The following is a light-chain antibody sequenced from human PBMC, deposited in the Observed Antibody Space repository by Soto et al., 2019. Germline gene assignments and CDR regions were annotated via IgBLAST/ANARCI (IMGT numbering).Light chain of an antibody. Sequence: DIQMTQSPSTLSGSVGCRVTITCRASQTISSWLAWYQQKQGKAPKLLIYKASTLKSGVPSRFSGSGYGTEFNLTISSLQPDDFATYYCQHYNSYSEAFGQGTKVDIK. CDR2: KAS. CDR3: QHYNSYSEA. J-gene: IGKJ1*01. CDR1: QTISSW. V-gene: IGKV1-5*03.